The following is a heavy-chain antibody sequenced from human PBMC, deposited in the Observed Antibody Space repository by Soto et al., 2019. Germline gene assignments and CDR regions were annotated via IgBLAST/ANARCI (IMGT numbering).Heavy chain of an antibody. V-gene: IGHV1-3*05. CDR3: SRSIVVVTALDY. CDR2: INAGNGNT. J-gene: IGHJ4*02. Sequence: QVQLVQSGAEEKKPGASVKVSCKASGYTFTSYAMHWVRQAPGQRLEWMGWINAGNGNTKYSQKFQGRVPITRDTAESTGYMELSSLRSEDTAVYYCSRSIVVVTALDYWGQGTLVTVSS. CDR1: GYTFTSYA. D-gene: IGHD2-21*02.